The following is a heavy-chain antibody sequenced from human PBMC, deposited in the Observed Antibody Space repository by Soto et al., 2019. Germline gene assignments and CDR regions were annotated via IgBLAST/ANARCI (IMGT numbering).Heavy chain of an antibody. Sequence: QVQLQESGPGLVKPSETLSLTCTVSGDSISTYYWTWIRQPPGKGLEWIEYIYDSGSASYNPSLKSRVTISVDTSKNEFALKLRSVTAADTAVYYCARGGNTALAYYFYGMDVWGQGTTVTVSS. CDR2: IYDSGSA. J-gene: IGHJ6*02. D-gene: IGHD5-18*01. CDR3: ARGGNTALAYYFYGMDV. V-gene: IGHV4-59*01. CDR1: GDSISTYY.